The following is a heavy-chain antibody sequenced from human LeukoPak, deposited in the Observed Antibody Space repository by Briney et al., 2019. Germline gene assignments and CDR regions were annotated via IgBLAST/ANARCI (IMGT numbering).Heavy chain of an antibody. Sequence: GGSLRLSCAASGFTFSSYGMHWVRQAPGKGLEWVAVIWYDGSNKYYADSVKGRFTISRDNSKNTLYLQMNSLRAEDTAVYYCARALPGIAAAGTFDYWGQGTLVTVSS. CDR3: ARALPGIAAAGTFDY. V-gene: IGHV3-33*01. CDR1: GFTFSSYG. J-gene: IGHJ4*02. CDR2: IWYDGSNK. D-gene: IGHD6-13*01.